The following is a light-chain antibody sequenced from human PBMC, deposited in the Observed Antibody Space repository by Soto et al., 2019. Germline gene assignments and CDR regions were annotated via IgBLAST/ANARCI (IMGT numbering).Light chain of an antibody. CDR3: QQYKDYVYT. CDR2: DAS. J-gene: IGKJ2*01. Sequence: DIQMTQSPSTLSASVGDRVTITCRASQSISSWLAWYQQKPGKDPKLLIYDASSLERGVPSRFSGSGSATEFTLTISGLQPDDFATYYCQQYKDYVYTFGQGTKVDIK. CDR1: QSISSW. V-gene: IGKV1-5*01.